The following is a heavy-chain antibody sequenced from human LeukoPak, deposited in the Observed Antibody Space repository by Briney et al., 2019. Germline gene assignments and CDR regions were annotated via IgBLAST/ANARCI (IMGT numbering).Heavy chain of an antibody. J-gene: IGHJ6*03. V-gene: IGHV4-59*01. CDR3: ARGRVSSSTWYSTYYYFFYMDF. CDR1: GDSISSYY. Sequence: SETLSLTCTVSGDSISSYYWSWIRQPPGKGLEWIGYVDHTGSTKFNPSLNGRVSISRDTSNNFFSLRLRSVTAADTAVYFCARGRVSSSTWYSTYYYFFYMDFWGKGTTVTVSS. D-gene: IGHD4-11*01. CDR2: VDHTGST.